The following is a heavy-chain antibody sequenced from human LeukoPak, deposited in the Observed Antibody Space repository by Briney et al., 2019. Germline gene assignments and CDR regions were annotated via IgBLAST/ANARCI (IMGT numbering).Heavy chain of an antibody. CDR1: GYTFTGYY. D-gene: IGHD5-12*01. J-gene: IGHJ6*03. CDR3: ARGCGATTLNRGYYYYMDV. CDR2: INPNSGGT. V-gene: IGHV1-2*02. Sequence: ASVKVSCKASGYTFTGYYMHWVRQAPGQGLEWMRWINPNSGGTNYAQKFQGRVTMTRDTSISTAYMELSRLRSDDTAVYYCARGCGATTLNRGYYYYMDVWGKGTTVTISS.